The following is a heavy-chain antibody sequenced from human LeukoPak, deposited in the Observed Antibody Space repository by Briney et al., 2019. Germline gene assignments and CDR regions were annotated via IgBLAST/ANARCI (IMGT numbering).Heavy chain of an antibody. D-gene: IGHD3-3*01. V-gene: IGHV3-21*01. CDR1: GFTFSSYS. CDR3: ARKDFWSGLYYFDY. J-gene: IGHJ4*02. CDR2: ISSSSSYI. Sequence: PGGSLTLSCAAYGFTFSSYSMNWVRQAPGKGLEWVSSISSSSSYIYYADSVKGRFTISRDNAKNSLYLQMNSLRAEDTAVYYCARKDFWSGLYYFDYWGQGTLVTVSS.